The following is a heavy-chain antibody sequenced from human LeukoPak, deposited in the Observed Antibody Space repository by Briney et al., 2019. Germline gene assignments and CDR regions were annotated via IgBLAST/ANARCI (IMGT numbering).Heavy chain of an antibody. V-gene: IGHV3-21*01. D-gene: IGHD6-19*01. Sequence: GGSLRLSCAASGFIFSSYSMNWVRQAPGKGLEWVSSISSSSSYIYYADSVKGRFTISRDNAKNSLYLQTNSLRAEDTAVYYCARDGAVADRSFDYWGQGTLVTVSS. J-gene: IGHJ4*02. CDR3: ARDGAVADRSFDY. CDR1: GFIFSSYS. CDR2: ISSSSSYI.